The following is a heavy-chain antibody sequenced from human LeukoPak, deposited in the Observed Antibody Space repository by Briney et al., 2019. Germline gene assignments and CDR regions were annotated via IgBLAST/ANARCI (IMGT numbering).Heavy chain of an antibody. J-gene: IGHJ5*02. D-gene: IGHD4-17*01. CDR2: IDPNSGGI. Sequence: ASVKVSCKASGYTFTGYYIQWVRQAPGQGLEWMGWIDPNSGGINYAQKFQGRVTMTRDTSISTVYMDLNRLRSDDTAVYYCARDGSYGDHGNWFDPWGQGTLVTVSS. CDR3: ARDGSYGDHGNWFDP. V-gene: IGHV1-2*02. CDR1: GYTFTGYY.